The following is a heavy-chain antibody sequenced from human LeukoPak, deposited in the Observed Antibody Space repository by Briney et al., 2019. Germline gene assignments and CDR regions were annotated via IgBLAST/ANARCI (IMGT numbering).Heavy chain of an antibody. CDR2: IYPGDSDT. D-gene: IGHD2-2*01. CDR1: GYSFTSYW. Sequence: GESLQISCQGSGYSFTSYWIGWVRQMPGKGLEWMGIIYPGDSDTRYSPSFQGQVTISADKSISTAYLQWSSLKASDTAMYYCARQPGGVPAANNWFDPWGQGTLVTVSS. CDR3: ARQPGGVPAANNWFDP. J-gene: IGHJ5*02. V-gene: IGHV5-51*01.